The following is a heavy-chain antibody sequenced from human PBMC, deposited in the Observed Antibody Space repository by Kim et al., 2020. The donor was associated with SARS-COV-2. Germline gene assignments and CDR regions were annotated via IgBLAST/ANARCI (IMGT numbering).Heavy chain of an antibody. Sequence: SETLSLTCAVYGGSFSGYYWSWIRQPPGKGLEWIGEINHSGSTNYNPSLKSRVTISVDTSKNQFSLKLSSVTAADTAVYYCARVLPFSHPGIAVAGIVAAFDIWGQGTMVTVSS. D-gene: IGHD6-19*01. CDR2: INHSGST. V-gene: IGHV4-34*01. CDR3: ARVLPFSHPGIAVAGIVAAFDI. J-gene: IGHJ3*02. CDR1: GGSFSGYY.